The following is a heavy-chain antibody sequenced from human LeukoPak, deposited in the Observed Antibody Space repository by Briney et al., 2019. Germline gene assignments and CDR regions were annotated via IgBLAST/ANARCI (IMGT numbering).Heavy chain of an antibody. CDR3: ARVRWIAAAGPASVAFGY. J-gene: IGHJ4*02. CDR2: INPNSGGT. V-gene: IGHV1-2*02. Sequence: AASVTVSCKASGYTFTGYYMHWVRQAPGQGLEWMGWINPNSGGTNYAQKFQGRVTMTRDTSISTAYMELSRLRSDDTPVHYCARVRWIAAAGPASVAFGYWGQGTLVTVSS. D-gene: IGHD6-13*01. CDR1: GYTFTGYY.